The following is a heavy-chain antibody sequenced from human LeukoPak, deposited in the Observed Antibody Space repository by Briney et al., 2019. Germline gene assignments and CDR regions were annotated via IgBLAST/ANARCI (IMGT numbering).Heavy chain of an antibody. D-gene: IGHD5-12*01. CDR1: GFTFSSYW. CDR3: ARDHRPGPRKVATINDY. CDR2: IKQDGSEK. V-gene: IGHV3-7*04. J-gene: IGHJ4*02. Sequence: PGGSLRLSCAASGFTFSSYWMSWVRQAPGKGLEWVANIKQDGSEKYYVDSVKGRFTISRDNAKNSLYLQMNSLRAEDTAVYYCARDHRPGPRKVATINDYWGQGTLVTVSS.